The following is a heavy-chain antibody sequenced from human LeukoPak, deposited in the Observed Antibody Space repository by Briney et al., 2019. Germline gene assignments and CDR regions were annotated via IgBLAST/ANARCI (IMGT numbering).Heavy chain of an antibody. Sequence: GRSLRLSCAASGFTFDDYAMHWVRQAPGKGLEWVSGISWNSGSIGYADSVKGRFTISRDNSKNTLYLQMNSLRAEDTAVYYCARGGSIAARPRHAFDIWGQGTMVTVSS. CDR1: GFTFDDYA. V-gene: IGHV3-9*01. CDR2: ISWNSGSI. J-gene: IGHJ3*02. CDR3: ARGGSIAARPRHAFDI. D-gene: IGHD6-6*01.